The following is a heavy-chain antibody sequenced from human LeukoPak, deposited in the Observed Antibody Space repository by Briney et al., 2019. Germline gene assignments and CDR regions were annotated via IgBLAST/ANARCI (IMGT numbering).Heavy chain of an antibody. CDR1: GVTFTSHS. Sequence: GGSLRLSCAASGVTFTSHSMNWVRQAPGKGLEWISYITSSSTIYYADSVKGRFTISRDNAKNSLYLQMNSLRDEDTGVYYCARGITGMAFFDYWGQGTLVTVSS. V-gene: IGHV3-48*02. D-gene: IGHD3-16*01. J-gene: IGHJ4*02. CDR3: ARGITGMAFFDY. CDR2: ITSSSTI.